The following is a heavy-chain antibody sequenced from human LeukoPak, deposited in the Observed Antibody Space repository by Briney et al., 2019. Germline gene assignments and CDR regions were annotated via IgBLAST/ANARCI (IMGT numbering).Heavy chain of an antibody. J-gene: IGHJ4*02. D-gene: IGHD2-15*01. CDR2: TSSSGSTI. Sequence: SGGSLSLSCAASGFTFSSYEMNWVRQAPGKGLEWVSYTSSSGSTIYYADSVKGRFTISRDNAKKSLYLQMNSLRAEDTAVYYCARVPTVGSGGYQFDYWGQGTLVTVSS. V-gene: IGHV3-48*03. CDR3: ARVPTVGSGGYQFDY. CDR1: GFTFSSYE.